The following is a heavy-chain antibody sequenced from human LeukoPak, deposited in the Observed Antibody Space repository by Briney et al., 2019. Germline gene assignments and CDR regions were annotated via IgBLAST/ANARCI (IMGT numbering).Heavy chain of an antibody. CDR2: IYPGDSDT. CDR3: ARYGADYGGNSGGLLDY. CDR1: GYSFTSYW. Sequence: GESLNISCKGSGYSFTSYWIGWVRQMPGKGREGMGIIYPGDSDTRYSPSFQGQVTISADQSISTAYLQGSSLKASDTATYYCARYGADYGGNSGGLLDYWGQGTLVTVSS. V-gene: IGHV5-51*01. J-gene: IGHJ4*02. D-gene: IGHD4-23*01.